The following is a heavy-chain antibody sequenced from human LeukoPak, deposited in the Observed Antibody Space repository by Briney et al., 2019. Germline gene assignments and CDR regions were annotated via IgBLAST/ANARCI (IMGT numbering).Heavy chain of an antibody. CDR2: VDHSGGT. D-gene: IGHD1-26*01. CDR3: ARHSGGTYYVNFDP. J-gene: IGHJ5*02. V-gene: IGHV4-38-2*02. Sequence: SETLSLTCTVSGYSLSSGYYWGWIRQPPGKGLEWIGSVDHSGGTYYNPSLRSRVSISVDTSKNQFSLKLSSVTAADTAVYYCARHSGGTYYVNFDPWGQGTLVTVSS. CDR1: GYSLSSGYY.